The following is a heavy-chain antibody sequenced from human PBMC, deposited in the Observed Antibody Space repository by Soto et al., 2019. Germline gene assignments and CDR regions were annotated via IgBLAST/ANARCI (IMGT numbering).Heavy chain of an antibody. CDR1: GFTFSSYW. CDR3: ARGPQYYYDSSGYLPFDY. D-gene: IGHD3-22*01. CDR2: IKQDGSGK. V-gene: IGHV3-7*05. Sequence: GGSLRLSCAASGFTFSSYWMSWVRQAPGKGLEWVANIKQDGSGKYYVDSVKGRFTISRDNAKNSLYLQMNSLRAEDTAVYYCARGPQYYYDSSGYLPFDYWGQGTLVTVSS. J-gene: IGHJ4*02.